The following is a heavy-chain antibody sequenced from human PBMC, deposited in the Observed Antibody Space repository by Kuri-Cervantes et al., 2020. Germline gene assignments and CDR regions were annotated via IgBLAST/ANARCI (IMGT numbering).Heavy chain of an antibody. CDR1: GYTFTGYY. V-gene: IGHV1-2*02. J-gene: IGHJ4*02. CDR3: ARVTSDFWSDTLTFDY. Sequence: ASVKVSCKASGYTFTGYYMHWVRQAPGQGLEWMGWINPNSGGTNYAQKFQGRVTMTRDTSISTAYMELSRLRSDDTAVYYSARVTSDFWSDTLTFDYWGQGTLVTVSS. D-gene: IGHD3-3*01. CDR2: INPNSGGT.